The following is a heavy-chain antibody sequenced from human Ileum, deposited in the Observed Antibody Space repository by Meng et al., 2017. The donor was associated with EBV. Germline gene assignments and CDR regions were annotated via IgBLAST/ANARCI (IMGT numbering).Heavy chain of an antibody. J-gene: IGHJ4*02. CDR3: AMGPDYAKTGY. CDR2: ICYTDYT. D-gene: IGHD4-17*01. CDR1: GGSISSSDYC. Sequence: LVQPVVGPGLVKPSGTLSLPCRVSGGSISSSDYCWGWIRQPPGKGLEWIQSICYTDYTYYNPSLKSRVTISADKSKNQFSLRLNSLTAADTAVYYCAMGPDYAKTGYWGQGTLVTVSS. V-gene: IGHV4-39*01.